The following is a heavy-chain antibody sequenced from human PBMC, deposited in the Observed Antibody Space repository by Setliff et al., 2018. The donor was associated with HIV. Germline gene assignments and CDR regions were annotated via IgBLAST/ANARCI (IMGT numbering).Heavy chain of an antibody. CDR2: ISSSSSTI. CDR3: ARGPTTVTNYYYYYMDV. Sequence: GGSLRLSCAASGFTFSSYSMNWVRQAPGKGLEWVSYISSSSSTIYYADSVKGRFTISRDNAKNSLYLQMNSLRAEDTAVYYCARGPTTVTNYYYYYMDVWGKGTTVTVSS. J-gene: IGHJ6*03. D-gene: IGHD4-17*01. CDR1: GFTFSSYS. V-gene: IGHV3-48*01.